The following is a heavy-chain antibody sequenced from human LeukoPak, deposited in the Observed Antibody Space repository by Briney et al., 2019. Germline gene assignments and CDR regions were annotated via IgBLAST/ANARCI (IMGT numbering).Heavy chain of an antibody. CDR3: ARVIAVSAQYFDY. Sequence: GGSLRLSCAASGFTFSDYYMSWIRQAPGKGLERVSYISSRGSIIYYADSVKGRFTISRDNAKNSLYLQMNSLRAEDTAVYYCARVIAVSAQYFDYWGQGTLVTVSS. D-gene: IGHD6-19*01. CDR1: GFTFSDYY. CDR2: ISSRGSII. V-gene: IGHV3-11*01. J-gene: IGHJ4*02.